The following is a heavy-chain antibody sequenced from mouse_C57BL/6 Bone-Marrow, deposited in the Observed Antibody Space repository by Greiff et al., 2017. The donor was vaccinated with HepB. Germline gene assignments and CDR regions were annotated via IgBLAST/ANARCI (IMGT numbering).Heavy chain of an antibody. CDR3: ARGVDYDGGGFAY. Sequence: VQLKESGPGLVKPSQSLSLTCSVTGYSITSGYYWNWIRQFPGNKLEWMGYISYDGSNNYNPSLKNRISITRDTSKNQFFLKLNSVTTEDTATYYCARGVDYDGGGFAYWGQGTLVTVSA. CDR1: GYSITSGYY. J-gene: IGHJ3*01. CDR2: ISYDGSN. D-gene: IGHD2-4*01. V-gene: IGHV3-6*01.